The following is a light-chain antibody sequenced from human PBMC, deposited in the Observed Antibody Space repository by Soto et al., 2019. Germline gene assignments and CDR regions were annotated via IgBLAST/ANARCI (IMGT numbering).Light chain of an antibody. J-gene: IGKJ1*01. CDR1: QSVSSY. Sequence: TLSLSPGETATLSCRASQSVSSYLAWYQQKSGQAPRLLIYDASNRATSIPDRFSGSGSGTDFTLTISTLEPEDSAVYYCHQRGSWPRGTLGQGTKVDIK. V-gene: IGKV3-11*01. CDR3: HQRGSWPRGT. CDR2: DAS.